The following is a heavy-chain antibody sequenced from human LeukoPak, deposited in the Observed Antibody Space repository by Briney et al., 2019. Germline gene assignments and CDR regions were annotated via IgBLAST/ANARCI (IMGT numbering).Heavy chain of an antibody. D-gene: IGHD6-13*01. V-gene: IGHV6-1*01. CDR1: GDSVSSNSAA. J-gene: IGHJ6*03. Sequence: SQTLSLTCAISGDSVSSNSAAWNWIRQSPSRGLEWLGRTYYRSKWYNDYAVSVKSRITINPDTSKNQFSLQLNSVTPEDTAVYYCARDVVSSSWYPYYYYYMDVWGKGTTVTISS. CDR3: ARDVVSSSWYPYYYYYMDV. CDR2: TYYRSKWYN.